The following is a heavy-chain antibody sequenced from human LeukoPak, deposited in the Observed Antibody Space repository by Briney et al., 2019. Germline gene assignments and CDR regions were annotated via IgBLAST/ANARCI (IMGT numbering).Heavy chain of an antibody. Sequence: ASVTVSYKVSGYTLTELSMHWVGQAPGRGLEWMGGFDPEDGETLYAQKFQGRVTMTRNTSISTAYMELSSLRSEDTAVYYCSRLTAAGSYWGQGTLVTVSS. CDR3: SRLTAAGSY. D-gene: IGHD6-13*01. CDR1: GYTLTELS. J-gene: IGHJ4*02. CDR2: FDPEDGET. V-gene: IGHV1-24*01.